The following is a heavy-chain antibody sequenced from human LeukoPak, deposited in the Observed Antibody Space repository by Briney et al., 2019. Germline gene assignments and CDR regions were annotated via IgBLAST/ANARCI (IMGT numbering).Heavy chain of an antibody. J-gene: IGHJ4*02. D-gene: IGHD2-2*02. CDR1: GFTFSRYS. V-gene: IGHV3-48*01. CDR3: ARGIYCSSTSCYRGDFDY. CDR2: ISSSSSTI. Sequence: GGSLRLSCAASGFTFSRYSMNCVRQAPGKGLEWVSYISSSSSTIYYADSVKGRFTISRDNAKNSLYLQMNSLRAEDTAVYYCARGIYCSSTSCYRGDFDYWGQGTLVTVSS.